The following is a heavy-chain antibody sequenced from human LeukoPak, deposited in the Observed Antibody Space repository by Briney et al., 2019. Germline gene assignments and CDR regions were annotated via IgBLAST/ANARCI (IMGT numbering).Heavy chain of an antibody. CDR2: IRNKVNSYTT. Sequence: PGGSLRLSCAASGFIFSDRYTDWVRQAPGKGLEWVGRIRNKVNSYTTEYAASVKGRFIISRDDSKNSLYLQMNSLKTEDTAVYYCIRVNDFGSRHYGMDVWGQGTTVTVSS. V-gene: IGHV3-72*01. CDR3: IRVNDFGSRHYGMDV. D-gene: IGHD3-10*01. CDR1: GFIFSDRY. J-gene: IGHJ6*02.